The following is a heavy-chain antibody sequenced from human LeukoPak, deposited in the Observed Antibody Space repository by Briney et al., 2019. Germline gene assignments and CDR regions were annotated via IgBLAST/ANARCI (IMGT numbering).Heavy chain of an antibody. D-gene: IGHD3-3*01. CDR3: ARLRFLGPVEGFAWFDP. Sequence: GESLKISCKGSGYSFTSYWIGWVRQMPGKGLEWMGIIYPGDSDTRYSPSFQGQVTISADKSISTAYLQWSSLKAADTAMYYCARLRFLGPVEGFAWFDPWGQGTLVTVSS. J-gene: IGHJ5*02. CDR1: GYSFTSYW. CDR2: IYPGDSDT. V-gene: IGHV5-51*01.